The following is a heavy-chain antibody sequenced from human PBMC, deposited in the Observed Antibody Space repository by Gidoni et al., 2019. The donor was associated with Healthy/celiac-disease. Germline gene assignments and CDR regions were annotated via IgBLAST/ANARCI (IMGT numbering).Heavy chain of an antibody. CDR2: INSKTDGGTT. V-gene: IGHV3-15*07. CDR1: GFIFSHAW. Sequence: EVQLVESGGGLIKPGGSLSLSCAASGFIFSHAWRNWVRQAPGKGLEWVGRINSKTDGGTTDYAAPVKGRFTISRDDSKNTLYLQMNSLKTEDTAVYYCTTEMGLLYYGMDVWGQGTTVTVSS. J-gene: IGHJ6*02. CDR3: TTEMGLLYYGMDV. D-gene: IGHD2-15*01.